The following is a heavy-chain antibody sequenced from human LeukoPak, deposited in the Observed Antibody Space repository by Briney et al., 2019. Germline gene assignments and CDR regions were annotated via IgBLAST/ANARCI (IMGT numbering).Heavy chain of an antibody. CDR1: GYTFTGYY. J-gene: IGHJ6*03. CDR3: ARDVPGYSYGYGVERAGKASEENQYYYYYMDV. Sequence: GASVKVSCKASGYTFTGYYMHWVRQAPGQGLEWMGWINPNSGGTNYAQKFQGRVTMTRDTSISTAYMELSRLRSDDTAVYYCARDVPGYSYGYGVERAGKASEENQYYYYYMDVWGKGTTVTVSS. CDR2: INPNSGGT. V-gene: IGHV1-2*02. D-gene: IGHD5-18*01.